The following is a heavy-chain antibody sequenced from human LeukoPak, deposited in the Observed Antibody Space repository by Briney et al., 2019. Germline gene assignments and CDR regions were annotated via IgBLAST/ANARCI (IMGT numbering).Heavy chain of an antibody. CDR1: GGSTSSYY. J-gene: IGHJ4*02. CDR2: IYYSGST. CDR3: GSSSGGGMDY. V-gene: IGHV4-59*12. D-gene: IGHD6-6*01. Sequence: SETLSLTCTVSGGSTSSYYWSWIRQPPGKGLEWIGYIYYSGSTNYNPSLKSRVTISVDTSKNQFSLKLSSVTAADTAVYYCGSSSGGGMDYWGQGTLVTVSS.